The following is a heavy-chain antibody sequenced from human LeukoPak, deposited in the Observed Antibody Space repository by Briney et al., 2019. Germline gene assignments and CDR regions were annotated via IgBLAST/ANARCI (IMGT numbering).Heavy chain of an antibody. Sequence: SETLSLTCAVYGGSFSGYYWSRIRQPPGKGLEWIGSIYYSGSTYYNPSLKSRVTISVDTSKNQFSLKLSSVTAADTAVYYCARRGSGWYYFDYWGQGTLVTVSS. CDR2: IYYSGST. J-gene: IGHJ4*02. V-gene: IGHV4-34*01. CDR3: ARRGSGWYYFDY. D-gene: IGHD6-19*01. CDR1: GGSFSGYY.